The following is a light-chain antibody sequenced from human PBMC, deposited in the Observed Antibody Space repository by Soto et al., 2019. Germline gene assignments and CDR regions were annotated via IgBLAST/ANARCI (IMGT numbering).Light chain of an antibody. V-gene: IGLV2-14*01. CDR2: DVT. CDR3: SSYTSSSTSYV. CDR1: SSDIGCYNY. Sequence: QSVLTQPASVSGSPGQSITISCTGTSSDIGCYNYVSWYQQHPGKAPKLMIYDVTNRPSGVSTRFSGSKSGNTASLTISGLQAEDEADYYCSSYTSSSTSYVFGTGTKVTVL. J-gene: IGLJ1*01.